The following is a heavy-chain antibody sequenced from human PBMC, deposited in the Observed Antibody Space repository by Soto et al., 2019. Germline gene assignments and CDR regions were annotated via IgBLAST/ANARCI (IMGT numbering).Heavy chain of an antibody. Sequence: QVQLVQSGAEVKKPGSSVKVSCKASGGTFSSYAISWVRQAPGQGLEWMGGIIAIFGTANYAQKFQGRVTITADESTSTAYMELSSLRSEDTAVYYCARERMTTVIYYYYGMDVWGQGTTVTVSS. CDR3: ARERMTTVIYYYYGMDV. D-gene: IGHD4-4*01. J-gene: IGHJ6*02. CDR1: GGTFSSYA. CDR2: IIAIFGTA. V-gene: IGHV1-69*01.